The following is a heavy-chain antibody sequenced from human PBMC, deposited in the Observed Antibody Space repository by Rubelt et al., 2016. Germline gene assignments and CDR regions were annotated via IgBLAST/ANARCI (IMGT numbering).Heavy chain of an antibody. CDR3: ARSKDTAMVTDADWYFDL. Sequence: QVQLVQSGAEVKKPGASVKVSCKASGYTFTSYAMHWVRQAPGQRLEWMGWINAGNGNTKYSQKFQGRVTITRGTSASTAYMELGSLRSEDTAVYYCARSKDTAMVTDADWYFDLWGRGTLVTVSS. CDR2: INAGNGNT. CDR1: GYTFTSYA. J-gene: IGHJ2*01. V-gene: IGHV1-3*01. D-gene: IGHD5-18*01.